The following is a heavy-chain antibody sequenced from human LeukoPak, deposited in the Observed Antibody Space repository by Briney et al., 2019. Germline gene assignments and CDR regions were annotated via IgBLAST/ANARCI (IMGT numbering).Heavy chain of an antibody. CDR2: IRYDGSNK. Sequence: GGSLRLSCAASGFTFSSYGMYWVRQAPGKGLEWVAFIRYDGSNKYYADSVKGRFTISRDNSKNMLYLQMNSLRAEDTAVYYCAKDGVWIGEKKANMDVWGKGTTVTISS. D-gene: IGHD3-10*01. CDR3: AKDGVWIGEKKANMDV. CDR1: GFTFSSYG. J-gene: IGHJ6*03. V-gene: IGHV3-30*02.